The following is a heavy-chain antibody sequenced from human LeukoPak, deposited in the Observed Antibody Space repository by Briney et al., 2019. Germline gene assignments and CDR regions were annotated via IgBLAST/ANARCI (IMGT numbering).Heavy chain of an antibody. Sequence: ASVKVSCKASGYTFTGYYMHWVRQAPGQGLEWMGWINPNSGGTNYAQKFQGRVTMTRDTSISTAYMELSRLRSGDTAVYYCARGYSYGYVLYYWGQGTLVTVSS. CDR2: INPNSGGT. D-gene: IGHD5-18*01. V-gene: IGHV1-2*02. J-gene: IGHJ4*02. CDR1: GYTFTGYY. CDR3: ARGYSYGYVLYY.